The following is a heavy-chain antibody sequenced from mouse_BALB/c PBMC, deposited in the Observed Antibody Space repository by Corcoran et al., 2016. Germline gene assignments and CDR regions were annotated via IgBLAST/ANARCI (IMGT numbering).Heavy chain of an antibody. CDR3: ARYSAYGKGYFDY. CDR1: GYSFTGNT. CDR2: INPYNGGT. D-gene: IGHD2-1*01. Sequence: EVQLQQSGPELVKPGASMKISCKASGYSFTGNTMNWVKQSHGKNLEWIGLINPYNGGTTYNQKFKGKATLTVDKSSSTAYMELLSLTSEDSAVYYCARYSAYGKGYFDYWGQGTTLTVSS. J-gene: IGHJ2*01. V-gene: IGHV1-18*01.